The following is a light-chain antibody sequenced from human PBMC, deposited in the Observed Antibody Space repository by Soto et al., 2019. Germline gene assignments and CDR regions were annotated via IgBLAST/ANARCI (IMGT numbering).Light chain of an antibody. CDR2: VAS. Sequence: DIQMTQSPSSLSASVGDRVTITCRASQSIGRLLNWHQQKPGKAPNVLINVASTLRSGVPSRFSGSGSGTDFNLTINSLQPEDFATYFCQQSFTTALTFGGGTKVEIK. CDR3: QQSFTTALT. J-gene: IGKJ4*01. CDR1: QSIGRL. V-gene: IGKV1-39*01.